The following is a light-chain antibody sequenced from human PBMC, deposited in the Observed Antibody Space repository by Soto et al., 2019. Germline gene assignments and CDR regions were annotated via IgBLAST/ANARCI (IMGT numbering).Light chain of an antibody. CDR1: QSISNW. J-gene: IGKJ1*01. CDR2: KAS. CDR3: QQYDSYPWT. Sequence: DIQMTQSPSTLSASGGDRVIITCRASQSISNWLDWYQQKPGKAPRLLIYKASRLENGVPSRFSGSGSGTEFTLTISSLQPDDFASYYCQQYDSYPWTFGQGTKVEIK. V-gene: IGKV1-5*03.